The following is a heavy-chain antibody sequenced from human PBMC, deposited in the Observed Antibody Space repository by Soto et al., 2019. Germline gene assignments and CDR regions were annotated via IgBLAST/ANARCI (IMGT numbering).Heavy chain of an antibody. CDR2: ISYGGGT. J-gene: IGHJ4*02. CDR3: SRSEPAGPKICNF. D-gene: IGHD4-4*01. Sequence: SATLSLTSTFSGGSINSYYWSWILQSPGKELEWIGYISYGGGTNYNSSLKRRVTISLDSSKNQFSLRLRSVNAADTAVYDGSRSEPAGPKICNFWGQG. V-gene: IGHV4-59*01. CDR1: GGSINSYY.